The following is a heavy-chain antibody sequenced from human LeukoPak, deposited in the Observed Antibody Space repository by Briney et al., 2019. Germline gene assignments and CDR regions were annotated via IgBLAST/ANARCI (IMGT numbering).Heavy chain of an antibody. D-gene: IGHD2/OR15-2a*01. V-gene: IGHV4-39*01. J-gene: IGHJ4*02. CDR1: RGSLSSSNYH. CDR3: VTFYGLRRIEF. CDR2: IYYSGST. Sequence: SETLSLTRTLSRGSLSSSNYHWGWIRPPPGKGLEWIGSIYYSGSTYYKPSIKSRVTISVDTSKSQFSLKLSSVTAADTAVYYCVTFYGLRRIEFWGQGTLVTVPS.